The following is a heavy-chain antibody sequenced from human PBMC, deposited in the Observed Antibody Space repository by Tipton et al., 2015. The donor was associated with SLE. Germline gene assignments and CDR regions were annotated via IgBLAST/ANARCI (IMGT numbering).Heavy chain of an antibody. CDR3: ARDQGYCSGGTCWTFDY. CDR2: IYHSGST. D-gene: IGHD2-15*01. Sequence: TLSLTCAVYGGSFSGYYWSWIRQPPGKGLEWIGSIYHSGSTYYNPSLKSRVTISVDTSKNQFSLKLSSVTAADTAVYYCARDQGYCSGGTCWTFDYWGQGTLVTVSS. J-gene: IGHJ4*02. CDR1: GGSFSGYY. V-gene: IGHV4-34*01.